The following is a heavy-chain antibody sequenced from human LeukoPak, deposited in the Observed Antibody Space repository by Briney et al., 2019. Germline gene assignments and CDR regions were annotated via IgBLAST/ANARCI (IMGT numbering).Heavy chain of an antibody. Sequence: KSSETPSLTCTVSGGSISSYYWSWIRQPPGKGLEWIGYIYYSGSTNYNPSLKSRVTISVDTSKNQFSLKLSSVTAADTAVYYCARVSITMVRGVILYYFDYWGQGTLVTVSS. CDR3: ARVSITMVRGVILYYFDY. CDR2: IYYSGST. V-gene: IGHV4-59*01. CDR1: GGSISSYY. J-gene: IGHJ4*02. D-gene: IGHD3-10*01.